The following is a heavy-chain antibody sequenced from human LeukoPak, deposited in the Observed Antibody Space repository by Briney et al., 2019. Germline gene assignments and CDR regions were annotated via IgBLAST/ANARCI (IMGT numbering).Heavy chain of an antibody. J-gene: IGHJ6*02. D-gene: IGHD2-15*01. CDR1: GFTFSTYE. V-gene: IGHV3-43*02. CDR3: AKDPYCSGGSCYWGYYYYGMDV. CDR2: ISGDGGST. Sequence: GGSLRLSCAASGFTFSTYEMNWVRQAPGKGLEWVSLISGDGGSTYYADSVKGRFTISRDNSKNSLYLQMNSLRTEDTALYYCAKDPYCSGGSCYWGYYYYGMDVWGQGTTVTVSS.